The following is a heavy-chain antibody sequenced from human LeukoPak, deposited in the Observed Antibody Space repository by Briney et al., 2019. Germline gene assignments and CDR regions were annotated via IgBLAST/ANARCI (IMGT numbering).Heavy chain of an antibody. V-gene: IGHV1-2*02. J-gene: IGHJ4*02. CDR1: GYTFTGYY. D-gene: IGHD3-22*01. Sequence: ASVKVSCKASGYTFTGYYMHWVRQAPGQGLEWMGWINPNSGGTNYAQKFQGRVTMTRDTSISTAYMELSRLRSDDTAVYYCARTPYYYDSSGYYTLYHFDYWGQGTLVTVSS. CDR2: INPNSGGT. CDR3: ARTPYYYDSSGYYTLYHFDY.